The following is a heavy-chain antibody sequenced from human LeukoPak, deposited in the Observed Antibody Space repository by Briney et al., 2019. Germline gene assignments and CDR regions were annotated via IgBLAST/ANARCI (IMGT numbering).Heavy chain of an antibody. CDR3: ARVAVAATGAFDI. D-gene: IGHD6-19*01. CDR2: IKQDGSEI. Sequence: GSLRLSCAVSGFTFSSYWMSWVRQAPGKGLEWVASIKQDGSEIQYMDSVKGRFTISRDNAKNSLYLQMNSLRVEDTAVYYCARVAVAATGAFDIWGQGTMVTVSS. CDR1: GFTFSSYW. V-gene: IGHV3-7*04. J-gene: IGHJ3*02.